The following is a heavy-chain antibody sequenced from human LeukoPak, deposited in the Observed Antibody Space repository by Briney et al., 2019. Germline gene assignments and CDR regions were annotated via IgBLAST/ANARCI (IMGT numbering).Heavy chain of an antibody. J-gene: IGHJ4*02. CDR3: ARVGKDEIAVAVHY. D-gene: IGHD6-19*01. CDR2: INPNSGGT. V-gene: IGHV1-2*06. CDR1: GYTFTSYY. Sequence: ASVKVSCKASGYTFTSYYMHWVRQAPGQGLEWMGRINPNSGGTNYAQKFQGRVTMTRDTSISTAYMELSRLRSDDMAVYYCARVGKDEIAVAVHYWGPGTLVTVSS.